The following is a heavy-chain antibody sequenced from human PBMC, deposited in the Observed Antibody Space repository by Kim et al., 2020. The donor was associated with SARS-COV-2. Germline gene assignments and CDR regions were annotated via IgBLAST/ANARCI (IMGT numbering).Heavy chain of an antibody. J-gene: IGHJ6*02. CDR2: IKQDGSEK. V-gene: IGHV3-7*03. Sequence: GGSLRLSCAASGFTFSSYWMSWVRQAPGKGLEWVANIKQDGSEKYYVDSVKGRFTISRDNAKNSLYLQMNSLRAEDTAVYYCARDRASSGWPYYYGMDVWGQGTTVTVSS. D-gene: IGHD6-19*01. CDR3: ARDRASSGWPYYYGMDV. CDR1: GFTFSSYW.